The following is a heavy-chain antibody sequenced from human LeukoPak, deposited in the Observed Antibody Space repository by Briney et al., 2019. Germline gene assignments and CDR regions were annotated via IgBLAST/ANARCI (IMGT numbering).Heavy chain of an antibody. D-gene: IGHD5-12*01. CDR2: INPSGDNT. V-gene: IGHV1-46*01. Sequence: VASVKVSCKASGYTFTNNFIHWARQAPGQGLEWMGVINPSGDNTWYAQKFQGRVTMTRDMATSTDYMEVSSLRSEDTAVYYCARDNSVGDSAWWFDPWGQGTLVTVSS. CDR1: GYTFTNNF. CDR3: ARDNSVGDSAWWFDP. J-gene: IGHJ5*02.